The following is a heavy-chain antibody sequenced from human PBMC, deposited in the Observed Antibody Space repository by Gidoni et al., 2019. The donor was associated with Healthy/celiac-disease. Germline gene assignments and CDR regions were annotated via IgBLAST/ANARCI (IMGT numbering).Heavy chain of an antibody. Sequence: QVQLVQSGAEVQKPGSSVKVSCNASGGTFSSYAISWVRQAPGQGLEWMGGIIPSFGTANYAQKFQGRVTITADESASTAYMELSSLRSEDTAVYYCARGGSPLVYYYGMDVWGQGTTVTVSS. V-gene: IGHV1-69*01. CDR3: ARGGSPLVYYYGMDV. D-gene: IGHD3-16*01. CDR1: GGTFSSYA. J-gene: IGHJ6*02. CDR2: IIPSFGTA.